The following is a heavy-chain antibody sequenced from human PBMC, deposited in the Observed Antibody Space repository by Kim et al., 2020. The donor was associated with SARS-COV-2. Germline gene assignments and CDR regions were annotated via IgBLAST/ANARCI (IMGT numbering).Heavy chain of an antibody. CDR2: IIPIFGTA. CDR3: ARNLHLVVTPPYYYYGMDV. D-gene: IGHD2-15*01. J-gene: IGHJ6*02. Sequence: SVKVSCKASGGTFSSYAISWVRQAPGQGLEWMGGIIPIFGTANYAQKFQGRVTITADESTSTAYMELSSLRSEDTAVYYCARNLHLVVTPPYYYYGMDVWGQGTTVTVSS. CDR1: GGTFSSYA. V-gene: IGHV1-69*13.